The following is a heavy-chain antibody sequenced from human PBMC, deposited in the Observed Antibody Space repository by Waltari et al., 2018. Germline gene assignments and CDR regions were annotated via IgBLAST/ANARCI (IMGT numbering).Heavy chain of an antibody. CDR2: INAGNGNT. Sequence: QVQLVQSGAEVKKPGASVKVSCKASGYTFTSYAMHWVRQAPGQRLEWMGWINAGNGNTKYSQKGQGRVTITRDTSASTAYMELSSLRSEDTAVYYCARGRVEPSRAMVVVVAATGNWFDPWGQGTLVTVSS. D-gene: IGHD2-15*01. CDR3: ARGRVEPSRAMVVVVAATGNWFDP. J-gene: IGHJ5*02. CDR1: GYTFTSYA. V-gene: IGHV1-3*01.